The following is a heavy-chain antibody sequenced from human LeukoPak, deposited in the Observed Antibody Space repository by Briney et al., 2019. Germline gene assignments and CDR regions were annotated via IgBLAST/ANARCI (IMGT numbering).Heavy chain of an antibody. V-gene: IGHV4-59*08. CDR3: ARLASGSYGPLTPLDY. J-gene: IGHJ4*02. D-gene: IGHD1-26*01. CDR1: GGSISSYY. Sequence: AETLSLTCTVSGGSISSYYWSWIRQPPGKGLEWIGDIYYSGSTNYNPSLKSRVTISVDTSKNQFSLRLSSVTAADTAVYYSARLASGSYGPLTPLDYWCQGTLVIVSS. CDR2: IYYSGST.